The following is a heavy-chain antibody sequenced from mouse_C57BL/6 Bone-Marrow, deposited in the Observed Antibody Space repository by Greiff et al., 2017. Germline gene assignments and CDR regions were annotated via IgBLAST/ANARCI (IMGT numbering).Heavy chain of an antibody. J-gene: IGHJ1*03. CDR1: GFTFSSYT. CDR2: ISGGGGNT. V-gene: IGHV5-9*01. D-gene: IGHD1-1*01. Sequence: EVQGVESGGGLVKPGGSLKLSCAASGFTFSSYTMSWVRQTPEKRLQWVAAISGGGGNTYYPDSVKGRFTISRDNDKNILYLHMSSLRSEDTALYYCSRQVTTVLATKYFDYWGTGTTVTVSS. CDR3: SRQVTTVLATKYFDY.